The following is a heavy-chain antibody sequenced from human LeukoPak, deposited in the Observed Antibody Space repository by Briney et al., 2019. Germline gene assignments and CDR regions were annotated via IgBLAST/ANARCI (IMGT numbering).Heavy chain of an antibody. D-gene: IGHD3-22*01. CDR2: VSSSGTTT. V-gene: IGHV3-48*01. J-gene: IGHJ4*02. CDR1: GFTFSSYS. CDR3: AKVKSGGYYNEDY. Sequence: GGSLRLSCAASGFTFSSYSVIWARQAPGKGLEWVSYVSSSGTTTYYADSVKGRFTISRDNGKNLVSLQMNSLRAEDTAVYYCAKVKSGGYYNEDYWGQGTLVTVSS.